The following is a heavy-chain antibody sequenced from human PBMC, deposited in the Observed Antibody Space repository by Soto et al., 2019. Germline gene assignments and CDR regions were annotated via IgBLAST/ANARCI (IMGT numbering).Heavy chain of an antibody. CDR2: IQHSGST. CDR1: GGSISGSNW. Sequence: SETLSLTCAVSGGSISGSNWWSWVRQPPGRGLEWIAEIQHSGSTNYNPSLKSRVTISVDKSKNQFSLKLSSVTAADTAVYYCARGPSSGWYFEYWGQGTLVTVSS. V-gene: IGHV4-4*02. D-gene: IGHD6-19*01. CDR3: ARGPSSGWYFEY. J-gene: IGHJ4*02.